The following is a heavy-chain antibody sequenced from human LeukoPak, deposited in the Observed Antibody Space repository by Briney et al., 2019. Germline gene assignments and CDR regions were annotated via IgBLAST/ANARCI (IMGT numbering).Heavy chain of an antibody. CDR3: ARAVGTGYAFDI. D-gene: IGHD6-13*01. Sequence: SETPSLTCTVSGGSISSYYWSWIQQPAGKGLEWTGRIYTSGSTNYNPSLKSRVTMSVDTSKNQFSLKLSSVTAADTAVYYCARAVGTGYAFDIWGQGTMVTVSS. J-gene: IGHJ3*02. V-gene: IGHV4-4*07. CDR2: IYTSGST. CDR1: GGSISSYY.